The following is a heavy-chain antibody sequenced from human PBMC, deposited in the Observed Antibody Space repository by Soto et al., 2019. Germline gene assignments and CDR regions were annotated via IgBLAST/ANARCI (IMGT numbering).Heavy chain of an antibody. J-gene: IGHJ6*02. CDR2: TYYRSKWYN. Sequence: QTLSLTCAISGDSVSSNSAAWNWIRQSPSRGLEWLGRTYYRSKWYNDYAVSVKSRITINPDTSKNQFSLQLNSVTPEDTAVYYCARVNFDIAELYYYYGMDVWGQGTTVTVSS. D-gene: IGHD6-13*01. CDR1: GDSVSSNSAA. CDR3: ARVNFDIAELYYYYGMDV. V-gene: IGHV6-1*01.